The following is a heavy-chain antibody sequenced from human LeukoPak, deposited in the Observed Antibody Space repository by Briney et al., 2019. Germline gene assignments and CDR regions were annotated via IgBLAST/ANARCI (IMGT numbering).Heavy chain of an antibody. J-gene: IGHJ6*03. D-gene: IGHD3-9*01. Sequence: SETLSLTCTVSGDSISSITYYWGWIRQPPGKGLEWIGSIYYTGSTYYNPSLKSRVTISVDTSRNQFSLKLTSVTAADTAVYYCARHLYDIRGRSILSYMDVWGKGTTVTVSS. V-gene: IGHV4-39*01. CDR2: IYYTGST. CDR1: GDSISSITYY. CDR3: ARHLYDIRGRSILSYMDV.